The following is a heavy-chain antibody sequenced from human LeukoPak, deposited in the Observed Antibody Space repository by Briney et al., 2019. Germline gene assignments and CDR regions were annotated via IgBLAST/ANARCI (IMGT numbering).Heavy chain of an antibody. J-gene: IGHJ6*02. V-gene: IGHV1-69*13. CDR1: GGTFSGYA. Sequence: SVKVSCKASGGTFSGYAISWVRQAPGQGLEWMGGIIPIFGTANYAQKFQGRVTITADESTSTAYMELSSLRSEDTAVYYCATTWRAYGDFFYYYGMDVWGQGTTVTVSS. D-gene: IGHD4-17*01. CDR3: ATTWRAYGDFFYYYGMDV. CDR2: IIPIFGTA.